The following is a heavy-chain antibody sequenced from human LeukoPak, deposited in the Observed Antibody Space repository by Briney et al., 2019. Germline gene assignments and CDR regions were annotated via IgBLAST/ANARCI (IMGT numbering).Heavy chain of an antibody. J-gene: IGHJ4*02. D-gene: IGHD3-16*01. Sequence: PSETLSLTCTVSGGSTSSSSYYWGWIRQPPGKGLEWIGEINHSGSTNYNPSLKSRVTISVDTSKNQFSLKLSSVTAADTAVYYCARVATLREIVDYWGQGTLVTVSS. CDR3: ARVATLREIVDY. V-gene: IGHV4-39*07. CDR2: INHSGST. CDR1: GGSTSSSSYY.